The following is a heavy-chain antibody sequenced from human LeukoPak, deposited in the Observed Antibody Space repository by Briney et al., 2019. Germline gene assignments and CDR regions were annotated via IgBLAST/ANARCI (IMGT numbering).Heavy chain of an antibody. Sequence: TGGSLRLSCAASGFTFSNYAMSWVRQAPGKGLEWVAVISYDGSNKYYADSVKGRFTISRDNSKNTLYLQMNSLRAEDTAVYSCAKGTYQLLLSSFGYWGQGTLVTVSS. V-gene: IGHV3-30*18. CDR3: AKGTYQLLLSSFGY. J-gene: IGHJ4*02. CDR2: ISYDGSNK. CDR1: GFTFSNYA. D-gene: IGHD2-2*01.